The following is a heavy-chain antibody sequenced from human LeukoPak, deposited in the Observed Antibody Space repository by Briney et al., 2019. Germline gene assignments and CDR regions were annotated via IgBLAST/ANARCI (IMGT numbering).Heavy chain of an antibody. Sequence: GAPVKVSCKASGGTFSSYDISWVRQAPGQGLEWMGGITPIFGTAKYAQKFQGRVTITAVESMSTAYMELSSLRSEDTAVYYCARGWLAETTVVTPYNYWGQGTLVTVSS. CDR1: GGTFSSYD. V-gene: IGHV1-69*13. J-gene: IGHJ4*02. D-gene: IGHD4-23*01. CDR3: ARGWLAETTVVTPYNY. CDR2: ITPIFGTA.